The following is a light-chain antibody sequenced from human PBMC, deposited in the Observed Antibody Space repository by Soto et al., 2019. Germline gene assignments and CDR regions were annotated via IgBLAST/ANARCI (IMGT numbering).Light chain of an antibody. Sequence: ESVLTQSPGTLSLSPRERDTLSCRASQSVSSSYLAWYQQKPGQAPRLLIYGASSRATGIPDRFSGSGTGTDFTLTISRLEPEDFAVYYCQQYGSSPKTFGQGTKV. J-gene: IGKJ1*01. CDR1: QSVSSSY. CDR2: GAS. V-gene: IGKV3-20*01. CDR3: QQYGSSPKT.